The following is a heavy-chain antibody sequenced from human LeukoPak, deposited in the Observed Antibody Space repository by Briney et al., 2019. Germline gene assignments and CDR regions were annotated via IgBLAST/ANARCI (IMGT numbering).Heavy chain of an antibody. J-gene: IGHJ4*02. Sequence: GASVKVSCKASGYTFTGYYMHWVRQAPGQGLEWMGWINPNRGGTNYAQKFQGRVTMTRDTSISTAYMELSRLRSDDTAVYYCARNIITMVRGVMGYWGQGTLVTVSS. V-gene: IGHV1-2*02. CDR1: GYTFTGYY. CDR2: INPNRGGT. CDR3: ARNIITMVRGVMGY. D-gene: IGHD3-10*01.